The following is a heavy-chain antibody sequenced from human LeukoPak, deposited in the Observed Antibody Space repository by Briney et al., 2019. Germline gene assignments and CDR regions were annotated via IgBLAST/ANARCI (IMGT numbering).Heavy chain of an antibody. J-gene: IGHJ3*02. V-gene: IGHV4-59*01. CDR1: GGSISSYY. Sequence: SETLSLTCTVSGGSISSYYWSWIRQPPGKGLEWIGYIYYSGSTNYNPSLKSRVTISVDTSKNQFSLKLSSVTAADTAVYYCARGRTAVAGPGAFDIRGQGTMVTVSS. CDR3: ARGRTAVAGPGAFDI. D-gene: IGHD6-19*01. CDR2: IYYSGST.